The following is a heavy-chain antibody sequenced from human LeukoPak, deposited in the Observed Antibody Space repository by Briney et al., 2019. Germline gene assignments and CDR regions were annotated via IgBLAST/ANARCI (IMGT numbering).Heavy chain of an antibody. CDR3: AKDVGYYGSDY. CDR2: IRYDGSNK. CDR1: GFTFTAYG. Sequence: GGSLRLSCAASGFTFTAYGIHWVRQAPGKGLEWVAFIRYDGSNKDYADSVKGRFTISRDNSKNTLYLQMSSLRADDTAVYYCAKDVGYYGSDYWGQETLVTVSS. J-gene: IGHJ4*02. V-gene: IGHV3-30*02. D-gene: IGHD3-10*01.